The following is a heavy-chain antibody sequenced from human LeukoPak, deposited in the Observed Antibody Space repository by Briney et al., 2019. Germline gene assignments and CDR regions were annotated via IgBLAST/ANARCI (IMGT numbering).Heavy chain of an antibody. V-gene: IGHV3-21*01. CDR3: ARDPPLVWGPVYYYYYMDV. J-gene: IGHJ6*03. CDR2: ITSSSSYI. Sequence: PGGSLRLSCAASGFTFSSYTMNWVRQAPGKGLEWVSSITSSSSYIYYADSVKGRFTISRDNAKNSLYLQMNSLRAEDTAVYYCARDPPLVWGPVYYYYYMDVWGKGTTVTVSS. CDR1: GFTFSSYT. D-gene: IGHD5/OR15-5a*01.